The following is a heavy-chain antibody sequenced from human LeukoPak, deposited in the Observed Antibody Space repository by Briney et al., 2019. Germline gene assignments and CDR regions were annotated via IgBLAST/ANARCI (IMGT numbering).Heavy chain of an antibody. D-gene: IGHD6-19*01. CDR2: ISGSGDST. CDR1: GFTFSNYA. Sequence: GALRLSCAASGFTFSNYAVRWVRQAPGKGLEWVSGISGSGDSTYYADSVKGRFTISRDNSKNTLYLQMNSLRAEDTAVYYCARRSGIAVAGAFDYWGQGTLVTVSS. CDR3: ARRSGIAVAGAFDY. J-gene: IGHJ4*02. V-gene: IGHV3-23*01.